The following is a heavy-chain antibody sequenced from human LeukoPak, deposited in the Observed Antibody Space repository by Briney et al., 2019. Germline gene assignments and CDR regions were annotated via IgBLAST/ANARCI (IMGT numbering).Heavy chain of an antibody. CDR3: ARGGVFCSSSTCPLNWLDP. J-gene: IGHJ5*02. V-gene: IGHV1-18*01. CDR2: ISAYNGNT. D-gene: IGHD2-2*01. Sequence: ASVKVSCKASGYTFTNFGITWVRQAPEQGLEWMGWISAYNGNTKYAQKVQGRVTMTTDTSTSTAYMELRSLRSDDTAVYYCARGGVFCSSSTCPLNWLDPWGQGTLVTVSS. CDR1: GYTFTNFG.